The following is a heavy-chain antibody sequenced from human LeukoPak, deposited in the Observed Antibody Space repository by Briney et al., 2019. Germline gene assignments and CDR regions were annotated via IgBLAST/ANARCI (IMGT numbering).Heavy chain of an antibody. V-gene: IGHV5-51*01. CDR1: GYSFTSYW. J-gene: IGHJ4*02. D-gene: IGHD3-9*01. Sequence: GESLKISCKGSGYSFTSYWIGWVRQMPGKGLEWMGIIYPGDSDTRYSPSFQGQVTISPDKSISTAYLQWSSLKASDTAMYYCARQVYDILTGYQDYFDYWGQGTLVTVSS. CDR2: IYPGDSDT. CDR3: ARQVYDILTGYQDYFDY.